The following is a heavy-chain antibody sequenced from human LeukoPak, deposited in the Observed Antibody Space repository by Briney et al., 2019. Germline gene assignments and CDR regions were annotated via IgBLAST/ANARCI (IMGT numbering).Heavy chain of an antibody. CDR2: INHSGST. D-gene: IGHD3-3*01. V-gene: IGHV4-34*01. Sequence: SETLSLTCAVYGGSFSGYYWSWIRQPPGKGLEWIGEINHSGSTNYNPSLKSRVTISVDTSKNQFSLKLSSVTAADTAVYYCARGRGSYDFWSGYAGGQYYFDYWGQGTLVTVSS. J-gene: IGHJ4*02. CDR1: GGSFSGYY. CDR3: ARGRGSYDFWSGYAGGQYYFDY.